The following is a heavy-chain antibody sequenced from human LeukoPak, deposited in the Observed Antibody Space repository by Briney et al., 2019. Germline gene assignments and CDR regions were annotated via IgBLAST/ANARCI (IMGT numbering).Heavy chain of an antibody. Sequence: SETLSLTCTVSGGSISSYYWSWIRQPPGKGLEWIGYIYYSGSTNYNPSLKSRVTISVDTSKNQFSLKLSSVTAADTAVYYCARVNLGYCSGGSCDNFQHWGQGTLVTVSS. CDR3: ARVNLGYCSGGSCDNFQH. CDR1: GGSISSYY. D-gene: IGHD2-15*01. CDR2: IYYSGST. J-gene: IGHJ1*01. V-gene: IGHV4-59*08.